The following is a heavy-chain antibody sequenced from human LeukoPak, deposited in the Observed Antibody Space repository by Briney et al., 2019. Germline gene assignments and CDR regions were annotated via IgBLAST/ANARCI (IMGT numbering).Heavy chain of an antibody. CDR3: ARGSGSPADFDY. CDR1: GGSISSGSYY. CDR2: IYTSGST. Sequence: SETLSLTCTVSGGSISSGSYYWSWIRQPAGKGLEWIGRIYTSGSTNYNPSLRSRVTTSVDTSKNQFSLKLSSVTAADTAVYYCARGSGSPADFDYWGQGDVVIVSS. D-gene: IGHD1-26*01. V-gene: IGHV4-61*02. J-gene: IGHJ4*02.